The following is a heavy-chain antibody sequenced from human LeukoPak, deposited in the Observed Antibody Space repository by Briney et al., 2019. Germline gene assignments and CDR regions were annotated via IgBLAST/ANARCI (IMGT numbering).Heavy chain of an antibody. CDR3: AKELRWDHPGLDP. V-gene: IGHV1-46*01. J-gene: IGHJ5*02. Sequence: ASVTVSFKSSGYTFTSYYMHWVRQAPGQGLEWMGIINPGGGSTSYAQKFQDRVTITRDTSTSTVYMDLSSLRSEDTAVYYCAKELRWDHPGLDPWGQGTLDTVSS. CDR1: GYTFTSYY. D-gene: IGHD4-23*01. CDR2: INPGGGST.